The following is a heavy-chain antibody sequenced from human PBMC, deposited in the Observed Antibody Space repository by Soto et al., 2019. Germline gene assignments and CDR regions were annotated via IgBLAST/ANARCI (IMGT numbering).Heavy chain of an antibody. CDR1: GFTFNTYA. CDR2: ISYDGNNK. V-gene: IGHV3-30*14. J-gene: IGHJ4*02. Sequence: QVQLVESGGGVVQPGRSLRLSCAASGFTFNTYAMHWVRQAPGKGLEWLTGISYDGNNKYFAESVKGRFTISRDNSKNTLYLQMNSLRPEDTAVYYCARERSGRAADYWGQGTLVTVSS. CDR3: ARERSGRAADY.